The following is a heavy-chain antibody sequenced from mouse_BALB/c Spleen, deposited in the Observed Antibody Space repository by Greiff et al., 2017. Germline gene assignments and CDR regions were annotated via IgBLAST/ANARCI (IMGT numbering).Heavy chain of an antibody. CDR3: ARGEDYYYGSSYWYFDV. V-gene: IGHV5-6-5*01. Sequence: EVQRVESGGGLVKPGGSLKLSCAASGFTFSSYAMSWVRQTPEKRLEWVASISSGGSTYYPASVKGRFTISRDNARNILYLQMSSLRSEDTAMYYCARGEDYYYGSSYWYFDVWGAGTTVTVSS. J-gene: IGHJ1*01. CDR1: GFTFSSYA. CDR2: ISSGGST. D-gene: IGHD1-1*01.